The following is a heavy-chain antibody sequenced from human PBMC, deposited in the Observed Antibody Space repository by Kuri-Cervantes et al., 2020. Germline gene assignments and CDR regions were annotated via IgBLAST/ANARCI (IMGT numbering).Heavy chain of an antibody. CDR1: GFTFSSYS. D-gene: IGHD6-6*01. J-gene: IGHJ6*02. V-gene: IGHV3-21*01. Sequence: GGSLRLSCAASGFTFSSYSMNWVRQAPGKGLEWVSSISSSSSYIYYADSVKGRFTISRDNSKNTLYLQMNSLRAEDTAVYYCARVIAARRRYYYYGMDVWGQGTTVTVPS. CDR2: ISSSSSYI. CDR3: ARVIAARRRYYYYGMDV.